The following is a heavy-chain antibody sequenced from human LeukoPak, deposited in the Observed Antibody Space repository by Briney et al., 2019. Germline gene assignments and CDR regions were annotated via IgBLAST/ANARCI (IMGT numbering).Heavy chain of an antibody. CDR3: ARERWHCRVNCYSVYYYALDV. CDR1: GYTFTNYA. V-gene: IGHV1-3*01. J-gene: IGHJ6*02. CDR2: INPGNGDT. D-gene: IGHD2-15*01. Sequence: ASVKVSCTGSGYTFTNYAVHWVRQAPGQRPEWLGWINPGNGDTKYSQNFQGRVTVTSDTSAATAYVELNSLTSEDTAVYYCARERWHCRVNCYSVYYYALDVWGQGTTVTVSS.